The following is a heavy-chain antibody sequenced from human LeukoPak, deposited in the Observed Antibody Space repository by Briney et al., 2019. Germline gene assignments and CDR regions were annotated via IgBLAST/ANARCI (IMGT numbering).Heavy chain of an antibody. J-gene: IGHJ6*02. CDR1: GFNFASYW. CDR2: IKQDGSEK. Sequence: GGSLRLSCGGPGFNFASYWMTWVRQAPGKGLEWVANIKQDGSEKHFVDSVKGRFTISRDNSKSTLYLQMNSLRAEDTAVYYCGRYYVMDVWGQGTSVTVSS. CDR3: GRYYVMDV. V-gene: IGHV3-7*05.